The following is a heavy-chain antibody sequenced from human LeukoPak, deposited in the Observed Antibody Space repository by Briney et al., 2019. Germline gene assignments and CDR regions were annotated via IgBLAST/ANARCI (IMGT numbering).Heavy chain of an antibody. CDR2: VSGSGGST. V-gene: IGHV3-23*01. CDR3: ARDERYYYDSSGPDY. D-gene: IGHD3-22*01. Sequence: GGSLRLSCAASGFTFSSYAMSWVRQAPGGGLEWVSTVSGSGGSTYYADSVKGRFTISRDNSKNTLYLQMNSLRAEDTAVYYCARDERYYYDSSGPDYWGQGTLVTVSS. CDR1: GFTFSSYA. J-gene: IGHJ4*02.